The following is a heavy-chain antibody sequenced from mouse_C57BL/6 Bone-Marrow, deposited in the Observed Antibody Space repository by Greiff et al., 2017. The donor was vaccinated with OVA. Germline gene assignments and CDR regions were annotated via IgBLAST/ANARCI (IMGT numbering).Heavy chain of an antibody. CDR3: ASYYDGSSDVPYWYFDV. CDR2: IPPNSGST. D-gene: IGHD1-1*01. CDR1: GYTFTSYW. V-gene: IGHV1-64*01. Sequence: VKLQQPGAELVKPGASVKLSCKASGYTFTSYWMHWVKQRPGQGLEWIGMIPPNSGSTNYNEKFKSKATLTVDKSSSTAYMQLSSLTSEDSAVYYGASYYDGSSDVPYWYFDVWGTGTTVTVSS. J-gene: IGHJ1*03.